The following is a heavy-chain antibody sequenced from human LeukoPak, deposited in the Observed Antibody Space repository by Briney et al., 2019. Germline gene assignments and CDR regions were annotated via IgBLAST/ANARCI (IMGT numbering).Heavy chain of an antibody. Sequence: GGSLRLSCAASRFTFSSYEMNWVRQAPGKGLEWVSYISSSGSSIYYADSVKGRFAISRDNAKNSLYLQMNSLRAEDTAVYYCAELGITMIGGVWGKGTTVTISS. CDR2: ISSSGSSI. V-gene: IGHV3-48*03. CDR1: RFTFSSYE. CDR3: AELGITMIGGV. J-gene: IGHJ6*04. D-gene: IGHD3-10*02.